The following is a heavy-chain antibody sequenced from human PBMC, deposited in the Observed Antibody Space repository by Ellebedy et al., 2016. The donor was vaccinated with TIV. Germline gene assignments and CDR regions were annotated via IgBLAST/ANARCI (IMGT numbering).Heavy chain of an antibody. Sequence: GESLKISCAVSGFTFRDYVMTWVRQAPGKGLEWVSYISSSSSTEYYADSVKGRFTISRDNAKNTLYLQMNSLRVEDTAVYYCASDPYDSVGYYLFDSWGQGILVTVSS. CDR2: ISSSSSTE. D-gene: IGHD3-22*01. CDR1: GFTFRDYV. J-gene: IGHJ4*02. V-gene: IGHV3-48*04. CDR3: ASDPYDSVGYYLFDS.